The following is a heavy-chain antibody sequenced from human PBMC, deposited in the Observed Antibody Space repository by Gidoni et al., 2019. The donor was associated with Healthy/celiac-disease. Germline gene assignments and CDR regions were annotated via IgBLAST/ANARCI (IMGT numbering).Heavy chain of an antibody. CDR2: IGSAGDT. CDR3: ARDINPVGGERYFDL. D-gene: IGHD3-16*01. J-gene: IGHJ2*01. V-gene: IGHV3-13*04. Sequence: EVHLVESGGSLVQPAGSLRLSCAASGFTFSSDDMHWVRQATGKGLEWVSAIGSAGDTYYPDSVKGRFTISRENAKHSLYLQMNSLRAGDTAVYYCARDINPVGGERYFDLWGRGTLVTVSS. CDR1: GFTFSSDD.